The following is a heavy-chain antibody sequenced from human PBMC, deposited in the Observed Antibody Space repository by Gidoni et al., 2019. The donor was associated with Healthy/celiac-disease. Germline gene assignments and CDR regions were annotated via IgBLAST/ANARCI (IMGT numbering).Heavy chain of an antibody. J-gene: IGHJ6*02. CDR3: ARWYDYGDDYGMDV. CDR1: GGTFSSYA. CDR2: ISPIFGTA. D-gene: IGHD4-17*01. Sequence: HVQLVQSGAEVKKPGSSVKVSCKASGGTFSSYAISWVRQAPGQGLEWMGGISPIFGTANYAQKCQGRVTITADESTSTAYMELSSLRSEDTAVYYCARWYDYGDDYGMDVWGQGTTVTVSS. V-gene: IGHV1-69*01.